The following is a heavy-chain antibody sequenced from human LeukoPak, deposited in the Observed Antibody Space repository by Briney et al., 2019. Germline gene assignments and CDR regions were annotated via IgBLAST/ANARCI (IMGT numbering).Heavy chain of an antibody. CDR2: ISGSGGST. Sequence: HSGGSLRLSCAASGFTFSSYAMSWVRQAPGKGLEWVSAISGSGGSTYYADSVKGRFTISRDNSKNTLYLQMNSLRAEDTAVYYCAKGGGYDSSGYYYAFDYWGQGTLVTVSS. V-gene: IGHV3-23*01. D-gene: IGHD3-22*01. CDR1: GFTFSSYA. J-gene: IGHJ4*02. CDR3: AKGGGYDSSGYYYAFDY.